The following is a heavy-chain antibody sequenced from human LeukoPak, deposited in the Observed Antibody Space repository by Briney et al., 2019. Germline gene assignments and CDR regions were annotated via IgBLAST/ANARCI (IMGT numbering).Heavy chain of an antibody. J-gene: IGHJ3*02. CDR1: AYTFSTYW. CDR3: VREDSVNFPDAFDI. V-gene: IGHV3-74*01. CDR2: INSDGSST. Sequence: GGSLRLSCAASAYTFSTYWMHWVRQAPGKGLVWVSRINSDGSSTRYADSVKGRFAISRDNTKNTLYLQMNSLRAEDTAVYYCVREDSVNFPDAFDIWGQGTMVTVSS. D-gene: IGHD5/OR15-5a*01.